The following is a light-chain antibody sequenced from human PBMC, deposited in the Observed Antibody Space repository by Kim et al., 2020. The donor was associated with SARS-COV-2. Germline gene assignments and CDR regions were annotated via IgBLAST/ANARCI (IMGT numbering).Light chain of an antibody. CDR3: LQHNTYPIT. CDR1: QNIRND. J-gene: IGKJ5*01. V-gene: IGKV1-17*01. Sequence: AAGGDRVTITGRESQNIRNDLGWYQQNPGRAPKRLIYGASRLQSGVPSRFSGSGSGTEFTLTISSLQPEDFATYFCLQHNTYPITFGQGTRLEIK. CDR2: GAS.